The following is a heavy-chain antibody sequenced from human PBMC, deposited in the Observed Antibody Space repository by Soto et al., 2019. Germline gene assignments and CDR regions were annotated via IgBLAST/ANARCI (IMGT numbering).Heavy chain of an antibody. Sequence: QMQLVESGGGVVQPGGSLRLSCAASGFTFNYYPMHWVRQAPGKGLEWVAVVSFDGSNKYYADSVKGRFTISKDNSKNTLYLQMNSLRRADTAVYYCARLPGPVVAVLYIYPLDGREAMSDVDVWGQGTTVTVSS. CDR2: VSFDGSNK. V-gene: IGHV3-30-3*01. D-gene: IGHD2-21*01. J-gene: IGHJ6*02. CDR1: GFTFNYYP. CDR3: ARLPGPVVAVLYIYPLDGREAMSDVDV.